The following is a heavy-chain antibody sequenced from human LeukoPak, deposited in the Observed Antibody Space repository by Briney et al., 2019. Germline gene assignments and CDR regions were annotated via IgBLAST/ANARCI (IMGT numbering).Heavy chain of an antibody. CDR1: GDSISTSYY. V-gene: IGHV4-38-2*02. Sequence: SETLSLTCTISGDSISTSYYWGWIRQPPGKGLEWIGSIFHSGSTYYNPSLKSRVTISADTSKNQFSLKLTSVTAADTAVYYCARDQHDYYFFYMDVWGKGTPVTVSS. CDR2: IFHSGST. CDR3: ARDQHDYYFFYMDV. J-gene: IGHJ6*03.